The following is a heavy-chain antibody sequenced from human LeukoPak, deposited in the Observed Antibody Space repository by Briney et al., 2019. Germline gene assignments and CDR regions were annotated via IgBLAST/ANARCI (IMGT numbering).Heavy chain of an antibody. V-gene: IGHV3-33*01. Sequence: PGGSPRLSCAASGFTFSSYGMHWVRQAPGKGLEWVAVIWYDGSNKYYADSVKGRFTISRDNSKNTLYLQMNSLRAEDTAVYYCARSPRGNSSGWYNWFDPWGQGTLVTVSS. D-gene: IGHD6-19*01. CDR1: GFTFSSYG. CDR2: IWYDGSNK. CDR3: ARSPRGNSSGWYNWFDP. J-gene: IGHJ5*02.